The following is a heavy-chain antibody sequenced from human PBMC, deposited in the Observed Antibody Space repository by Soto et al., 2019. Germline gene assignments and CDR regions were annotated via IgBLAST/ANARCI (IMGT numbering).Heavy chain of an antibody. CDR3: ARYDFWTGYFDY. V-gene: IGHV4-59*08. D-gene: IGHD3-3*01. CDR2: VYYSGNT. Sequence: SETLSLTCSVSGGSISTYYWNWIRQPPGKGLEWIGFVYYSGNTNYNPSLKSRVTISTDTSRNQFSLKLGSVTAADTAVYYCARYDFWTGYFDYWGQGVLVTVSS. CDR1: GGSISTYY. J-gene: IGHJ4*02.